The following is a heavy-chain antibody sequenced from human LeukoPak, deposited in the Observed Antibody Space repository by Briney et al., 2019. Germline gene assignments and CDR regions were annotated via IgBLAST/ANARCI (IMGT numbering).Heavy chain of an antibody. CDR1: GFTGSSNY. CDR2: IYSGGST. Sequence: GGSLRRYGAGSGFTGSSNYMSWVRQAPGQGLVGVSVIYSGGSTYYEDSVKGRFTICRAYSKNTLQHQMNSRSVEDTAVYYCARDTGGSFDYWGQGTLVTVSS. CDR3: ARDTGGSFDY. J-gene: IGHJ4*02. V-gene: IGHV3-53*01. D-gene: IGHD1-14*01.